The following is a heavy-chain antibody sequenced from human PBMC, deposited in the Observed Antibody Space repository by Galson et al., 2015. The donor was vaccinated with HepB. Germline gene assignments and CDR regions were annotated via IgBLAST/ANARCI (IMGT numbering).Heavy chain of an antibody. CDR1: GFTVSSNY. J-gene: IGHJ4*02. V-gene: IGHV3-53*01. D-gene: IGHD5-12*01. CDR2: IYSGGNT. CDR3: ASFGGSNIGT. Sequence: SLRLSCAASGFTVSSNYMNWVRQAPGKGLEWVSIIYSGGNTNYADSVKGRFTISRDNSKNTLYLQMNSLRAEDTAVYYCASFGGSNIGTWGQGTLVTVSS.